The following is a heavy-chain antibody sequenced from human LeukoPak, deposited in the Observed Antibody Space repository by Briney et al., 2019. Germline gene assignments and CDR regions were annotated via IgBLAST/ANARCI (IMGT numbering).Heavy chain of an antibody. D-gene: IGHD3-3*01. V-gene: IGHV4-34*01. CDR3: ARADDGYYYMDV. Sequence: PSETLSLTCAVYGGSFSGYYWSWIRQPPGKGLERIGEINHSGSTNYNPSLKSRVTISVDTSKNQFSLKLSSVTAADTAVYYCARADDGYYYMDVWGKGTTVTISS. CDR1: GGSFSGYY. J-gene: IGHJ6*03. CDR2: INHSGST.